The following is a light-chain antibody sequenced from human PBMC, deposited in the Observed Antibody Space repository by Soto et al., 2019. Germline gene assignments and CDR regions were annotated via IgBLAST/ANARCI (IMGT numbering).Light chain of an antibody. CDR3: QQYYSYPVT. Sequence: AIRMTQSPSSFSASTGDRVTITCRASQGINSYLAWYQQKPGKAPKLLIYAASTLQSGVPSRFSGSGSGTDFTLTISCLQSEDFATYYCQQYYSYPVTFGPGTKVDIK. CDR1: QGINSY. V-gene: IGKV1-8*01. CDR2: AAS. J-gene: IGKJ3*01.